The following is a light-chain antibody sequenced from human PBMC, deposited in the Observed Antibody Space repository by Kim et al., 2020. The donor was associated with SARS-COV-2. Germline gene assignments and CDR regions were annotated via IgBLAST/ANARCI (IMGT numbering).Light chain of an antibody. J-gene: IGKJ2*01. CDR2: WAS. CDR3: QQYYSVPHT. CDR1: QSVLYSSNNENY. V-gene: IGKV4-1*01. Sequence: DIVMTQSPDSLALSLGERATITCTSSQSVLYSSNNENYLAWYQQKPGQPPKLLISWASTRQYGVPERFSGSGSGTEFSFTIASLQAEDAAVYYCQQYYSVPHTFGQGTKVDIK.